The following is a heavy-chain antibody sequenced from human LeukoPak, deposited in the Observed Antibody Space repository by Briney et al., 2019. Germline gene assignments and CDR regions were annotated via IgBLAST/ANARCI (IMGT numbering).Heavy chain of an antibody. V-gene: IGHV1-3*01. CDR1: GYTFTSYA. CDR2: INAGNGNT. CDR3: ARDYPYCSSTSCYNWLDP. J-gene: IGHJ5*02. Sequence: ASVKVSCKASGYTFTSYAMHWVRQAPGQRLEWMGWINAGNGNTKYSQKFQGRVTITRDTSASTAYMELSSLRSEDTAVYYCARDYPYCSSTSCYNWLDPWGQGTLVTVSS. D-gene: IGHD2-2*01.